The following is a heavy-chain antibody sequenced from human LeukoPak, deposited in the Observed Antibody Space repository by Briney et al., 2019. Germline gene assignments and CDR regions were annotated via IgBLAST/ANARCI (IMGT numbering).Heavy chain of an antibody. D-gene: IGHD1-1*01. CDR2: INHSGST. CDR3: ARGRTTSLSYFDY. J-gene: IGHJ4*02. CDR1: GGSFSGYY. Sequence: KPSETLSITCAVYGGSFSGYYWSWIRQPPGKGLEWIGEINHSGSTNYSPSLKSRVTISVDTSKNQFSLKLSSVTAADTAVYYCARGRTTSLSYFDYWGQGTLVTVSS. V-gene: IGHV4-34*01.